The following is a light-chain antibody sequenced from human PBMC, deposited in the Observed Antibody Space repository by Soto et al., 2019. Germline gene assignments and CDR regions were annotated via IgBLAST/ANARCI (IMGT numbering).Light chain of an antibody. Sequence: DIVMTQSPLSLPVTPGEPASISCRSSQSLLHSNGYNDLDWYLQKSGQSPQLLIYLGSTRASGVPDRVNGSGSGTDFTLKIRRVEAEDVGVYYCMQPLHTPWTFGQGTKVEIK. V-gene: IGKV2-28*01. J-gene: IGKJ1*01. CDR1: QSLLHSNGYND. CDR2: LGS. CDR3: MQPLHTPWT.